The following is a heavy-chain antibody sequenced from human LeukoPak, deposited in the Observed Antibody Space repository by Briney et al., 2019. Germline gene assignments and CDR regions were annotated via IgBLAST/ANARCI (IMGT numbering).Heavy chain of an antibody. CDR3: AKDSSGYYDWFDP. CDR2: ISDSGGYT. CDR1: GFTFSNNA. Sequence: GGSLRLSCAASGFTFSNNAMSWVRQAPGKGLEWVSAISDSGGYTNYADSVKGRFTISRDNSKNMLYLQMNSLRAEDTAVYYCAKDSSGYYDWFDPWGQGTLVTVSS. D-gene: IGHD6-19*01. V-gene: IGHV3-23*01. J-gene: IGHJ5*02.